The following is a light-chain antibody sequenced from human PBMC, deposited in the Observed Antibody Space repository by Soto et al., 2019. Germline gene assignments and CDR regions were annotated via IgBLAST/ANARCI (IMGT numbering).Light chain of an antibody. V-gene: IGKV3-11*01. Sequence: EIVLTQSPATLSLSPGERPTLSCRASQSVSSYLAWYQQKPGQAPRLLIYDASNRATGIPARFSGSGSGTDFTLTISSLEPEDFATYYCQQYNNWPPWTFGQGTKVELK. CDR1: QSVSSY. J-gene: IGKJ1*01. CDR2: DAS. CDR3: QQYNNWPPWT.